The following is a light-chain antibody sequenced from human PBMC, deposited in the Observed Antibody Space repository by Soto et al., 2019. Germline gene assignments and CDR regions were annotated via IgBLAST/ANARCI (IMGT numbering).Light chain of an antibody. Sequence: VMTPSPATLSVSPGERATLYCRASESVSSNLAWYQQRPGQAPRLLIYGASTRATDTPVRFRGSGSGTEFTLTISSLQSEDFAVYYCQQYSNWPTSIIFGQGTRLEIK. CDR1: ESVSSN. J-gene: IGKJ5*01. CDR2: GAS. CDR3: QQYSNWPTSII. V-gene: IGKV3-15*01.